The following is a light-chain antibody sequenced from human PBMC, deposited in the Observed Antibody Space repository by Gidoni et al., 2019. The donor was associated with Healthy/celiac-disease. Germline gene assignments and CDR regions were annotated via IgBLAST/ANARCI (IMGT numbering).Light chain of an antibody. CDR2: YDS. Sequence: SYVLTQPPSVSVAPGKTARITCGGNNIGSKSVHWYQQKPAQAPVLVIYYDSDRPSGIPEGFSGSNSGNTATLTISRVEAGDEADYYCQVWDSSSDHPVFGGGTKLTVL. CDR1: NIGSKS. J-gene: IGLJ2*01. CDR3: QVWDSSSDHPV. V-gene: IGLV3-21*04.